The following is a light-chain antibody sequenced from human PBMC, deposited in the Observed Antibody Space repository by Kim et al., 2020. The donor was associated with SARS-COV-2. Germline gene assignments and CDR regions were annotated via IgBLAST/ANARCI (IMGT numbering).Light chain of an antibody. CDR2: AAS. CDR1: QGISSY. CDR3: QQLNSYGFT. V-gene: IGKV1-9*01. Sequence: DIQLTQSPSFLSASVGDRVTITCRASQGISSYLAWYQQKPGKAPKLLIYAASTLQSGVPSRFSGSGSGTEFTLTISSLQPEDFAPCYCQQLNSYGFTFGPGTKVDIK. J-gene: IGKJ3*01.